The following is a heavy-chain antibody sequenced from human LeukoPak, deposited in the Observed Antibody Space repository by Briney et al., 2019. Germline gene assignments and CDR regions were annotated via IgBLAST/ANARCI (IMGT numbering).Heavy chain of an antibody. CDR3: ARGERGYSHHDY. CDR1: GYTFTSYD. D-gene: IGHD3-22*01. V-gene: IGHV1-8*01. CDR2: MNPNSGNT. Sequence: ASVKVSCKASGYTFTSYDIHWVRPATGQGLEWMGWMNPNSGNTGYAQKFQGRVTMTRDTSISTAYMELSSLRSEDTAVYYCARGERGYSHHDYWGQGTLVTVSS. J-gene: IGHJ4*02.